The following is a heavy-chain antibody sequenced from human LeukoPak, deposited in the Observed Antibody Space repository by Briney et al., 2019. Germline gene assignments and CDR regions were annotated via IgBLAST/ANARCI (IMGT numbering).Heavy chain of an antibody. V-gene: IGHV1-2*02. J-gene: IGHJ5*02. Sequence: GASVKVSCTAYGYTFTGYYMHWVRQAPGQGLEWMGWINPNSGGTNYAQKFQGRATMTRDTSISTAYMELSRLRSDDTAVYYCARDPVYYDSSGFNWFDPWGQGTLVTVSS. CDR1: GYTFTGYY. CDR2: INPNSGGT. D-gene: IGHD3-22*01. CDR3: ARDPVYYDSSGFNWFDP.